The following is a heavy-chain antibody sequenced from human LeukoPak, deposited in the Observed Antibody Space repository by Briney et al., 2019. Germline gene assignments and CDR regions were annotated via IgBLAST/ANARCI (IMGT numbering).Heavy chain of an antibody. CDR2: ISSSGST. J-gene: IGHJ5*02. Sequence: PSETLSLTCTVSGDSISSGDYYWSWIRQPAGKGLEWIGRISSSGSTNYNPSLKSRVTISVDTSKNQFSLKLSSVTAADTAVYYCARERVWRYCGGDSCGWFDPWGQGTLVTVSS. CDR1: GDSISSGDYY. D-gene: IGHD2-21*02. CDR3: ARERVWRYCGGDSCGWFDP. V-gene: IGHV4-61*02.